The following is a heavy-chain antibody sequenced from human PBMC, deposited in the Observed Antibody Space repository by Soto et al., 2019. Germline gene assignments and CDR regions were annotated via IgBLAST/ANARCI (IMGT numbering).Heavy chain of an antibody. CDR1: GYTFTSYG. V-gene: IGHV1-18*01. CDR3: ASDRDWMGYYYYGMDV. Sequence: ASVKVSCKASGYTFTSYGISWVRQAPGQGLEMMGWISAYNGNTNYAQKLQGRVTMTTDTSTSTAYMELRSLRSDDTAVYFCASDRDWMGYYYYGMDVWGQGTTVTVSS. J-gene: IGHJ6*02. CDR2: ISAYNGNT. D-gene: IGHD1-1*01.